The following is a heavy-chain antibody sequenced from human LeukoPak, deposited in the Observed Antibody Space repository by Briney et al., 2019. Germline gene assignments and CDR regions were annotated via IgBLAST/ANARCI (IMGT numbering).Heavy chain of an antibody. J-gene: IGHJ6*03. CDR1: GGSFSGYH. Sequence: SETLSLTCAVYGGSFSGYHWSWIRQPPGKGLEWIGEINHSGSTNYNPSLKSRVTISVDTSKNQFSLKLSSVTAADTAVYYCARGNYYYYYMDVWGKGTTVTVSS. CDR2: INHSGST. V-gene: IGHV4-34*01. CDR3: ARGNYYYYYMDV.